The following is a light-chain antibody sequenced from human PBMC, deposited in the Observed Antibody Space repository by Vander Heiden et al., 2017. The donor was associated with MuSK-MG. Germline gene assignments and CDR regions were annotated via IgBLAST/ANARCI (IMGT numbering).Light chain of an antibody. V-gene: IGLV2-14*03. CDR2: DVS. CDR1: YSDIGRYDY. J-gene: IGLJ2*01. Sequence: QSALTQPASLSGPPGQSITIPCIGTYSDIGRYDYVSWFQQHPGKVPKLLIFDVSNRPSGVSNRFSGSKSGDTASLTISGLQAEDGSDYYCSSYGPRSTLVFGGGTRLTVL. CDR3: SSYGPRSTLV.